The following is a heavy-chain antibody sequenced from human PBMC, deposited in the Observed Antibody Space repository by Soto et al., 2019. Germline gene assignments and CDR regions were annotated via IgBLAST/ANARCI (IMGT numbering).Heavy chain of an antibody. CDR3: ARRSSGCYFDY. Sequence: EVQLLESGGGVVQPGGSLRISCAASGFSFSSYAMNWVRQAPGKGLEWVSVISGSGDSTYYADTVKGRFAISRDKSTTTLYLQMISLGAEDTAVYYCARRSSGCYFDYGGQGTLFIVSS. J-gene: IGHJ4*02. D-gene: IGHD6-19*01. CDR1: GFSFSSYA. V-gene: IGHV3-23*01. CDR2: ISGSGDST.